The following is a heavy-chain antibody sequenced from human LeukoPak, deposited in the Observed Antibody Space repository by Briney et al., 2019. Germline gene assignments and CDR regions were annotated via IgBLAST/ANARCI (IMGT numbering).Heavy chain of an antibody. Sequence: SETLSLTCTVSGGSISSYYWSWIRQPPGKGLEWIGYIYYSGSTNYNPSLKSRVTISVDTSKNQFSLKLSSVTAADTAVYYCARAVPDYYHMDVWGKGTTVTVSS. CDR2: IYYSGST. CDR1: GGSISSYY. V-gene: IGHV4-59*01. CDR3: ARAVPDYYHMDV. D-gene: IGHD4-17*01. J-gene: IGHJ6*03.